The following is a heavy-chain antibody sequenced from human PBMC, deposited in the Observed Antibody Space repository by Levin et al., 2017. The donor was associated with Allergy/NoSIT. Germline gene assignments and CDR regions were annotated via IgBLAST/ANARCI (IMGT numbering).Heavy chain of an antibody. V-gene: IGHV3-30*18. CDR1: GFTFGSYG. D-gene: IGHD3-10*01. CDR2: LSYDGDTT. CDR3: AKAHYFGSGSSPGYFDL. Sequence: GGSLRLSCAASGFTFGSYGMHWVRQAPDKGLEWVAGLSYDGDTTYYADSVKGRFSISRDNSKNTLFLQMNSLRIEDTAVFYCAKAHYFGSGSSPGYFDLWGRGTLVTVSS. J-gene: IGHJ2*01.